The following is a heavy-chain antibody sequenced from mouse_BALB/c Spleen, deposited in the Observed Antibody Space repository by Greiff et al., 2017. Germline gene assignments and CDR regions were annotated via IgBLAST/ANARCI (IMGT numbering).Heavy chain of an antibody. D-gene: IGHD1-1*01. CDR1: GYTFTDYV. V-gene: IGHV1-77*01. J-gene: IGHJ4*01. CDR3: ARRGFGSSYAMDY. Sequence: QVQLKQSGPELVKPGASVKMSCKASGYTFTDYVISWVKQRTGQGLEWIGEIYPGSGSTYYNEKFKGKATLTADKSSNTAYMQLSSLTSEDSAVYFCARRGFGSSYAMDYWGQGTSVTVSS. CDR2: IYPGSGST.